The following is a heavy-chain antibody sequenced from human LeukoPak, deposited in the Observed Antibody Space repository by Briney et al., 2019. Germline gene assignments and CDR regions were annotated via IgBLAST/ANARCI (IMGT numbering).Heavy chain of an antibody. D-gene: IGHD2-2*01. CDR2: ISGSTGST. CDR1: GFTFSRYA. J-gene: IGHJ6*03. CDR3: AKTGGEFVVVPAARGNYMDV. Sequence: GGSLRLSCAASGFTFSRYAMGWVRQAPGKGLEWVSLISGSTGSTYYADFVKGRFTIPRDNSKNMLYLQMNSLRAEDTAIYYCAKTGGEFVVVPAARGNYMDVWGKGTTVTVSS. V-gene: IGHV3-23*01.